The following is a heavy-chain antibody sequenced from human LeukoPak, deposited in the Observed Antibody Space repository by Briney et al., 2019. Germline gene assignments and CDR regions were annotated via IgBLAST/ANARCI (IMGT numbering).Heavy chain of an antibody. CDR2: ISSNGDNT. V-gene: IGHV3-64D*06. CDR3: VRGTGY. Sequence: GGSLRLSCSVFGFTFSTYVMHWVRQAPGKGLEYVSAISSNGDNTYYADSVKGRFTISRDNSKNTLYLQMSSLRADDTAVYYCVRGTGYWGQGTLVTVSS. J-gene: IGHJ4*02. CDR1: GFTFSTYV.